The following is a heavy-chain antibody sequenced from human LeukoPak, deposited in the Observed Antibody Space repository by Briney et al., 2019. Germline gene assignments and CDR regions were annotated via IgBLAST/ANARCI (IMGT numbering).Heavy chain of an antibody. V-gene: IGHV3-9*01. CDR3: ARDSRSGSYDLATPVY. CDR2: ISWNSGSI. D-gene: IGHD1-26*01. Sequence: PGGSQRLSCAASGFTFDEYAMHWVRQAPGKGLEWVSGISWNSGSIAYADSVKGRFTISRDNAKNSLYLQMNSLRAEDTAVYYCARDSRSGSYDLATPVYWGQGTLVTVSS. CDR1: GFTFDEYA. J-gene: IGHJ4*02.